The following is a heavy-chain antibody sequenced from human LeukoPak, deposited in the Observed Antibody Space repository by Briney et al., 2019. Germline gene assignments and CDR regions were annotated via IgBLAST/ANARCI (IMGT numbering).Heavy chain of an antibody. D-gene: IGHD3-22*01. V-gene: IGHV4-59*01. CDR2: IYYSGST. CDR1: GGSISSYY. CDR3: ARGGPAYNYYDSSGSFDY. Sequence: SETLSLTCTVSGGSISSYYWSWLRQPPGKGLEWLGYIYYSGSTNYNPSLKSRVTISVDTSKNQFSLKLSSVTAADTAVYYCARGGPAYNYYDSSGSFDYWGQGTLVTVSS. J-gene: IGHJ4*02.